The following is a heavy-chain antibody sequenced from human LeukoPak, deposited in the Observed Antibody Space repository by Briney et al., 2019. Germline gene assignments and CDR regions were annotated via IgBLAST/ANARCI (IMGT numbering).Heavy chain of an antibody. V-gene: IGHV4-59*01. CDR3: ALDSSGWSDDSFDI. J-gene: IGHJ3*02. CDR2: IHYSGGT. CDR1: GGSISRYY. Sequence: NTSETLTLTCTVSGGSISRYYWSWIRQPPGKGLEWIGNIHYSGGTNYNPSLKSRVTMSVDASKNQLSLKLSSVTAADTAMYYCALDSSGWSDDSFDIWGQGTTVTVSS. D-gene: IGHD6-19*01.